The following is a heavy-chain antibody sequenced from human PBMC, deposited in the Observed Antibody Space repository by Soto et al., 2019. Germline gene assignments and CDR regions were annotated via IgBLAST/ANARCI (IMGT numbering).Heavy chain of an antibody. Sequence: QVQLQESGPGLVKPSETLSLTCTVSGASISGSYWNWMRQPPGGGLEWIGYISNIGITNYNPSLKSRLTISVDTSKNQFSLRLDSVTAADTAVYYCARDPTTSGYVRWSDPWAQGSLVTVSS. CDR2: ISNIGIT. J-gene: IGHJ5*02. D-gene: IGHD5-12*01. V-gene: IGHV4-59*01. CDR3: ARDPTTSGYVRWSDP. CDR1: GASISGSY.